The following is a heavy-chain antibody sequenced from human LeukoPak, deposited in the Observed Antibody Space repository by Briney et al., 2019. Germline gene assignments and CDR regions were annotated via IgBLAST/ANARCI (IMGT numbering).Heavy chain of an antibody. CDR1: GFTFGSYT. Sequence: GGSLRLSCAASGFTFGSYTMNWVRQALGKGLEWVSSISSSNSYIFYADSVKGRFTISRDNAKNSLYLQMNSLRAEDTAVYYCARDYYKNFDYWGQGTPVTVSS. CDR3: ARDYYKNFDY. J-gene: IGHJ4*02. D-gene: IGHD3-22*01. V-gene: IGHV3-21*01. CDR2: ISSSNSYI.